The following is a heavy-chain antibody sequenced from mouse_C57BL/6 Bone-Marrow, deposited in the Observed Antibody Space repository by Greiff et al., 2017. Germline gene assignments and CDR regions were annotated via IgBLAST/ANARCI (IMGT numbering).Heavy chain of an antibody. J-gene: IGHJ1*03. CDR1: GYAFTNYL. CDR3: AREGETHWYFDV. CDR2: INPGSGGT. V-gene: IGHV1-54*01. Sequence: VKVVESGAELVRPGTSVKVSCKASGYAFTNYLIEWVKQRPGQGLEWIGVINPGSGGTNYNEKFKGKATLTADKSSSTAYMQLSSLTSEDSAVYFCAREGETHWYFDVWGTGTTVTVSS.